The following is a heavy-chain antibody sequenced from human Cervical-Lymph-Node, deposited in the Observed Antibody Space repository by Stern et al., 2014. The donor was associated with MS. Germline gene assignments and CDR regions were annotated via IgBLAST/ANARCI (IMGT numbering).Heavy chain of an antibody. CDR3: ARGSDT. D-gene: IGHD2-15*01. Sequence: EVQLVESGGGLVQPWGSLRLSCAASGFTFSSYWLNWVRQAPGHGLEWVAHIKEDGSETYYVASVKGRFTISSDNAQHFLSLLLNSLRAEDTAVDYCARGSDTWGQGTLVTVSS. CDR2: IKEDGSET. J-gene: IGHJ5*02. V-gene: IGHV3-7*01. CDR1: GFTFSSYW.